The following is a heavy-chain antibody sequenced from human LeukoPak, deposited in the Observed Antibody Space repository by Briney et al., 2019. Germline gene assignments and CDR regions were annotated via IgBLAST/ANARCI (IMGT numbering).Heavy chain of an antibody. CDR1: GFTFSSYA. Sequence: GGSLRLSCAASGFTFSSYAMHWVRQAPGKGLEYVSAISSNGGSTYYANSVKGRFTISRDNSKNTLYLQMNSLRAEDTAVYYCARGPYGSSGTPDAFDIWGQGTMVTVSS. CDR2: ISSNGGST. J-gene: IGHJ3*02. CDR3: ARGPYGSSGTPDAFDI. V-gene: IGHV3-64*01. D-gene: IGHD3-10*01.